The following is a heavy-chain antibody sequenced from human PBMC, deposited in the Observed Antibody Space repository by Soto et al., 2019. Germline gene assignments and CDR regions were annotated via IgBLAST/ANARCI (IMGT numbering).Heavy chain of an antibody. D-gene: IGHD2-21*02. V-gene: IGHV4-59*01. CDR3: ARTALGWFDP. J-gene: IGHJ5*02. CDR1: GGSISSYY. Sequence: SETLSLTCSVSGGSISSYYWSWIRQPPGKGLEWIGYIFYSGRSGSTNHNPSLKSRVTISVDTSKNQFSLKLSSVTAADTAVYYCARTALGWFDPWGREPWSPSPQ. CDR2: IFYSGRSGST.